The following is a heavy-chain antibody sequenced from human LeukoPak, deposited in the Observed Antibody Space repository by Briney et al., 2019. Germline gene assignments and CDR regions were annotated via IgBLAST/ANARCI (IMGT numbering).Heavy chain of an antibody. CDR3: ARDARLRYFDRSLSGSSGPFDH. Sequence: SETLSLTCAVYGGSFSGYYWSWIRQPPGKGLEWIGEINHSGSTNYNPSLKSRVTISVDTSKNQFSLKLSSVTAADTAVYYCARDARLRYFDRSLSGSSGPFDHWGQGTLVTVSS. CDR2: INHSGST. D-gene: IGHD3-9*01. CDR1: GGSFSGYY. V-gene: IGHV4-34*01. J-gene: IGHJ4*02.